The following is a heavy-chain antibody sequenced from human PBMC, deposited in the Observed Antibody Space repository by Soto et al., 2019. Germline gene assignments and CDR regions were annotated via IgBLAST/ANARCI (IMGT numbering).Heavy chain of an antibody. CDR1: GGSISSYY. CDR2: IYYSGST. D-gene: IGHD4-17*01. V-gene: IGHV4-59*01. J-gene: IGHJ4*02. Sequence: PSETLSLTCTVSGGSISSYYWSWIRQPPGKGLEWIGYIYYSGSTNYNPSLKSRVTISVDTSKNQFSLKLSSVTAADTAVYYCAREAAGDYYFDYWGQGTLVTVSS. CDR3: AREAAGDYYFDY.